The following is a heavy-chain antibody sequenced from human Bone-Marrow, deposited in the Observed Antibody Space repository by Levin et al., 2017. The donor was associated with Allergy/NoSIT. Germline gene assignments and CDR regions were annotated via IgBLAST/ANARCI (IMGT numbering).Heavy chain of an antibody. D-gene: IGHD2-15*01. CDR2: IYYSGST. Sequence: SETLSLTCTVSGGSISSSSYYWGWIRQPPGKGLEWIGNIYYSGSTYYNPSLKSRVTMSIDTSKNQFSLKLSSVTAADTAVYYCVRADCSGGSCYWEYFQHWGQGTLVTVSS. CDR3: VRADCSGGSCYWEYFQH. CDR1: GGSISSSSYY. V-gene: IGHV4-39*01. J-gene: IGHJ1*01.